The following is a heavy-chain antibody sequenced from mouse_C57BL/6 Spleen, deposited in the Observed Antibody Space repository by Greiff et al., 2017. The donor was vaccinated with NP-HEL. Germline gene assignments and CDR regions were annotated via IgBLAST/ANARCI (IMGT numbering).Heavy chain of an antibody. Sequence: VQLQQSVAELVRPGASVKLSCTASGFTFKNSYMHWVKQRPEQGLEWIGRIDPANGDTKYAPTFQGKATITADTSSNTAYLQLSSLTSEDTAIYYCAGGGSSYDWYFDVWGTGTTVTVSS. CDR1: GFTFKNSY. CDR3: AGGGSSYDWYFDV. D-gene: IGHD1-1*01. V-gene: IGHV14-3*01. J-gene: IGHJ1*03. CDR2: IDPANGDT.